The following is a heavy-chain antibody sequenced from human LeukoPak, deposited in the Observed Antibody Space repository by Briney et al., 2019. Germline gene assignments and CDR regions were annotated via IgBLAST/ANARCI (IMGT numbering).Heavy chain of an antibody. CDR3: AREVYSKYEGDALDV. D-gene: IGHD4-11*01. J-gene: IGHJ6*02. Sequence: GGSLRLSCVGSGFTFNDHSMHWVHQAPGEGLEWVSSISSRSTYIYYVDSVKGRFTISRDNAKNSVYLQMNSLRAEDTALYYCAREVYSKYEGDALDVWGQGTTVTVSS. V-gene: IGHV3-21*06. CDR2: ISSRSTYI. CDR1: GFTFNDHS.